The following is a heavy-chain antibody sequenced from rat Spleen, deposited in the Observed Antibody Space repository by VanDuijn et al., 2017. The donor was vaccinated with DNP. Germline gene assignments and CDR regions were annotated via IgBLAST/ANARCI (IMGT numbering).Heavy chain of an antibody. J-gene: IGHJ2*01. D-gene: IGHD4-3*01. CDR3: IRWNSGHFDY. CDR1: GFTFSDYN. Sequence: EVQLVGSGGGFVQPGKSLKLSCEASGFTFSDYNMVWVRQAPKKGLEWVATISYDGGSTYYGDSVKGRFAISRDNAKSTLYLQMNSLRSEDMATYYCIRWNSGHFDYWGQGVMVTVSS. CDR2: ISYDGGST. V-gene: IGHV5-7*01.